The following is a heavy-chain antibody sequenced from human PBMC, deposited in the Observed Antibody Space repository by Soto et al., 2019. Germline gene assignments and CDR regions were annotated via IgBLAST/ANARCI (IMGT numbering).Heavy chain of an antibody. V-gene: IGHV4-39*02. D-gene: IGHD2-15*01. CDR3: ARDPGGY. CDR1: GDSISSRNYY. J-gene: IGHJ4*02. CDR2: FYNGGNP. Sequence: SETLSLTCTVSGDSISSRNYYWVRIRQPPGKGLEWIGGFYNGGNPYYNPSLKGRVTISVDTPENQFSLNLSSVTAGDTAVYYCARDPGGYWGQGTLVTVSS.